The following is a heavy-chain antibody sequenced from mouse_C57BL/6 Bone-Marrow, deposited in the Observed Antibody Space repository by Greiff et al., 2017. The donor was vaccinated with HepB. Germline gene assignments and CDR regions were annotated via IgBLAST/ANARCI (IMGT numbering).Heavy chain of an antibody. J-gene: IGHJ2*01. Sequence: EVQVVESGPVLVKPGASVKMSCKASGYTFTDYYMNWVKQSHGKSLEWIGVINPYNGGTSYNQKFKGKATLTVDKSSSTAYMELNSLTSEDSAVYYCVSLGDYLDYWGQGTTLTVSS. CDR3: VSLGDYLDY. CDR1: GYTFTDYY. D-gene: IGHD6-2*01. V-gene: IGHV1-19*01. CDR2: INPYNGGT.